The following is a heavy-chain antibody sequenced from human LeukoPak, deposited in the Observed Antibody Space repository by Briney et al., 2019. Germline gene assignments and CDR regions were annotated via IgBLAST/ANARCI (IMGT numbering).Heavy chain of an antibody. J-gene: IGHJ5*02. V-gene: IGHV3-49*04. Sequence: GRSLSLSRTAAGFKCGDYAMSWVRQATGKGLEWVGFIRSKAYGVTTEYAASVKGRFTISRDDSKSIAYLQMNSLKTEDTAVYYCTRKYCSSTSCYSRFGGVDPWGQGTLVSVSS. CDR2: IRSKAYGVTT. CDR1: GFKCGDYA. D-gene: IGHD2-2*01. CDR3: TRKYCSSTSCYSRFGGVDP.